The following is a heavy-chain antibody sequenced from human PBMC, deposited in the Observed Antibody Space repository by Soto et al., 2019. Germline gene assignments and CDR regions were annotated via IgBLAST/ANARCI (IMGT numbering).Heavy chain of an antibody. CDR3: ARDRNTDMETFDY. J-gene: IGHJ4*02. Sequence: GGSLRLSCAASGFIFSDYYMSWIRQAPGKGLEWVSYISSSGSTTYYTDSVKGRFTISRDNAKISVYLQMNSLRAEDTAVYYCARDRNTDMETFDYWGQGTLVTVSS. CDR1: GFIFSDYY. V-gene: IGHV3-11*01. D-gene: IGHD5-18*01. CDR2: ISSSGSTT.